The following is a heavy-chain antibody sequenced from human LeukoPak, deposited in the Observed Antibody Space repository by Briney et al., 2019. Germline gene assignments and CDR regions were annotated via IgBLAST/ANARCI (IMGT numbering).Heavy chain of an antibody. CDR2: LCGSGGNT. V-gene: IGHV3-23*01. Sequence: GGSLRLSCAASGFTFSSYAMSWVRPPPGKGLEWVSALCGSGGNTYYADSVKGRFTISRDNSKNTLDLQMNSLRADDTAVYYCAKSESITMIGVIITPFDYWGQGTLVTVSS. CDR3: AKSESITMIGVIITPFDY. J-gene: IGHJ4*02. CDR1: GFTFSSYA. D-gene: IGHD3-22*01.